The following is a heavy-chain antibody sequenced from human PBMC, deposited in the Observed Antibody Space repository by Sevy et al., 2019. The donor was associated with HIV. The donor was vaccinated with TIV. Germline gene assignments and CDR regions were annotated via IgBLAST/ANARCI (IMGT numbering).Heavy chain of an antibody. J-gene: IGHJ4*02. CDR3: AKRGGSSGWYENFDY. CDR2: ISGSGGST. D-gene: IGHD6-19*01. CDR1: GFTFSSYA. Sequence: GGSLRLSCAASGFTFSSYAMSWVRQAPGKGLEWVSAISGSGGSTYYADSVKGRFTISRDNSKNTLYLQMNSLRAEETAVYYCAKRGGSSGWYENFDYWGQGTLVTVSS. V-gene: IGHV3-23*01.